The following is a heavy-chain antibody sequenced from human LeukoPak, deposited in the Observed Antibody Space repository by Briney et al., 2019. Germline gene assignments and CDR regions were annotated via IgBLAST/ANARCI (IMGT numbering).Heavy chain of an antibody. CDR3: AKDSSTHEFDY. Sequence: GGSLRLSCAASGFTFDDYAMLWVRQAPGKGLEWVSGISWNSGSIGYADSVKGRFTISRDNAKNSLYLQMNSLRAEDTAVYYCAKDSSTHEFDYWGQGTLVTVSS. V-gene: IGHV3-9*01. CDR2: ISWNSGSI. J-gene: IGHJ4*02. D-gene: IGHD6-6*01. CDR1: GFTFDDYA.